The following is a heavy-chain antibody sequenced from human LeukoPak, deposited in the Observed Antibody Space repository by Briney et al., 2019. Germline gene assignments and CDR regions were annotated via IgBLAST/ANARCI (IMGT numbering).Heavy chain of an antibody. CDR2: INGDGGST. CDR3: AKDLTTRYFGMDV. D-gene: IGHD1-1*01. Sequence: GGSLRLSCAASGFTFDDYAMHWVRQAPGKGLEWVSFINGDGGSTYYADSVKGRFTISRDNSKNSLYLQMNSLGTEDTALYYCAKDLTTRYFGMDVWGQGTTVTVSS. V-gene: IGHV3-43*02. J-gene: IGHJ6*02. CDR1: GFTFDDYA.